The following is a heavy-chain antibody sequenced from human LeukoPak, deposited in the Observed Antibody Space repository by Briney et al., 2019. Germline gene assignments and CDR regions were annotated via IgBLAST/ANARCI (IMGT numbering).Heavy chain of an antibody. Sequence: ASVKVSCKASGGTFSSYAINWVRQATGQGLEWMGWMNPNSGNTGFAQKFRGRVTMTRNTSITTAYMELSSLRSEDTAVYYCARGIIAYWQFDYRGQGTLVTVSS. CDR2: MNPNSGNT. D-gene: IGHD3-3*02. CDR1: GGTFSSYA. V-gene: IGHV1-8*02. CDR3: ARGIIAYWQFDY. J-gene: IGHJ4*02.